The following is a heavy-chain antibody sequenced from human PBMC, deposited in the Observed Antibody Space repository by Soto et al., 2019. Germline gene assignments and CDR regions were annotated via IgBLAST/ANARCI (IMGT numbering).Heavy chain of an antibody. J-gene: IGHJ4*02. CDR2: INPKSGGT. V-gene: IGHV1-2*02. D-gene: IGHD3-22*01. CDR1: GYTFSAYY. CDR3: ARGGTFAYDTSGYSVY. Sequence: QVHLVQSGAEVKKPGASVKVSCKTSGYTFSAYYMRWVRQAPGQGLEWMGWINPKSGGTLYAQKFQGRVTMTRDTSISTAYMELSRLRSDDTAVYYCARGGTFAYDTSGYSVYWGQGTLVTVSS.